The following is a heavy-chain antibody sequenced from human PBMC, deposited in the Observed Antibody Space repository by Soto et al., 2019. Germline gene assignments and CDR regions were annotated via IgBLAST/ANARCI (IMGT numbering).Heavy chain of an antibody. D-gene: IGHD1-1*01. V-gene: IGHV1-18*01. Sequence: QVHLVQSGAEVKKPGASVKVSCKASGYTFTSYGITWVRQAPGQGLEWMGWISAHNGNTDYAQKLQGRVIVTRDTTKSTAYMELRSLISDDTVVYYWARGRYGDYWGQGALVTVSS. CDR1: GYTFTSYG. J-gene: IGHJ4*02. CDR3: ARGRYGDY. CDR2: ISAHNGNT.